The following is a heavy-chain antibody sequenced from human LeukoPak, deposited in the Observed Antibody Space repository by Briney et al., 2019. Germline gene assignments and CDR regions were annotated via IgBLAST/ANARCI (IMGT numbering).Heavy chain of an antibody. J-gene: IGHJ4*02. Sequence: GGSLRLSCAASGFSFSAYWMTWARQAPGKGLEWVANINQDGSEKYYLDSVKGRFTISRDNAKSSLYLQLHSLRAEDTAVYYCARRGYSSSWDTPDSWGQGTLVTVSS. D-gene: IGHD2-2*01. CDR3: ARRGYSSSWDTPDS. CDR2: INQDGSEK. V-gene: IGHV3-7*01. CDR1: GFSFSAYW.